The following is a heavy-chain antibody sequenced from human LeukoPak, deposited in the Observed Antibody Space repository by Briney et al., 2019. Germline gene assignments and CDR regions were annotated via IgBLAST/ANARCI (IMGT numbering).Heavy chain of an antibody. D-gene: IGHD3-3*01. CDR3: VRGVLGDFWSGYGFDY. CDR2: IGTAGDT. V-gene: IGHV3-13*01. Sequence: GGSLRLSCAASGFTFSSYDMHWVRQATGKGLEWVSAIGTAGDTYYPGSVKGRFTISRENAKNSLYLQMNSLRAEDTAVYYCVRGVLGDFWSGYGFDYWGQGTLVTVSS. CDR1: GFTFSSYD. J-gene: IGHJ4*02.